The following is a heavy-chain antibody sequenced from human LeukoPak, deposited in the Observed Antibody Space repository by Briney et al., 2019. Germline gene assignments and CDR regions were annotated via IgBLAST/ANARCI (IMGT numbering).Heavy chain of an antibody. D-gene: IGHD1-26*01. V-gene: IGHV3-48*01. CDR1: GFTFTTYT. Sequence: GGSLRLSCAVSGFTFTTYTMHWVRQAPGKGLEWLSYIGTSGSTIFYADSVKGRFTISRDNAKNSLYLQMNSLRAGDTAVYYCARENGIFAFDIWGQGTMVTVSS. J-gene: IGHJ3*02. CDR2: IGTSGSTI. CDR3: ARENGIFAFDI.